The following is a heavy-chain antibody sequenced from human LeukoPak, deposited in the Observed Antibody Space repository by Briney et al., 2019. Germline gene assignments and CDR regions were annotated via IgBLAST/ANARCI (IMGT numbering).Heavy chain of an antibody. V-gene: IGHV4-4*09. J-gene: IGHJ3*02. D-gene: IGHD3-22*01. CDR2: IHSSGGT. CDR3: ARMGPDDSSFDAFDM. CDR1: GGSISGSY. Sequence: SETLSLTCSVSGGSISGSYWSWLRQPPGKPLEWIEYIHSSGGTNYNPSLQSRVTMSVDTSKTQFSLKLSSVTAADTAVYYCARMGPDDSSFDAFDMWGQATMPTLSA.